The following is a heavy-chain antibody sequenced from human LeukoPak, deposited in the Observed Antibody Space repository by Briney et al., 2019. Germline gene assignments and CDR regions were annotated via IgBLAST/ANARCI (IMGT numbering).Heavy chain of an antibody. CDR2: INPNSGGT. D-gene: IGHD6-13*01. V-gene: IGHV1-2*02. CDR1: GYTXTGYY. J-gene: IGHJ5*02. CDR3: ARDKGIAGSNWFDP. Sequence: ASVKVSCKASGYTXTGYYMHWVRQAPGQGLEWMGWINPNSGGTNYAQKFQGRVTMTRDTSISTAYMELSRLRSDDTAVYYCARDKGIAGSNWFDPWGQGTLVTVSS.